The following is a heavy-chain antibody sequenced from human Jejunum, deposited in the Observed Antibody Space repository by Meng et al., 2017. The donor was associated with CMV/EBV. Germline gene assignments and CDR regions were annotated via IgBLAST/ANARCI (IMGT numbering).Heavy chain of an antibody. CDR3: ARRIAAIGPLYYFDS. CDR2: ISTYDGKT. D-gene: IGHD6-13*01. J-gene: IGHJ4*02. V-gene: IGHV1-18*01. CDR1: SSFTHNG. Sequence: SSFTHNGIGWVRQAPGQGLEWMGWISTYDGKTDYAQNLQGRVTMTMDTSMNTANMELGSLTSDDTAVYFCARRIAAIGPLYYFDSWGQGTLVTVSS.